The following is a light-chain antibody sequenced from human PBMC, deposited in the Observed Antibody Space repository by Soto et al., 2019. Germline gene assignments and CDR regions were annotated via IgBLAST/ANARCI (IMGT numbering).Light chain of an antibody. V-gene: IGKV3-20*01. Sequence: EIVLTQSPGTLSLSPGKKPTLSARAIKSVTTTNLAWYQQNPGQAPRLLIYGASSRATGIPDRFSGSGSGTDFTLTISRLEPEDFAVYYCQQYGSSPWTFGQGTKVEIK. CDR2: GAS. J-gene: IGKJ1*01. CDR1: KSVTTTN. CDR3: QQYGSSPWT.